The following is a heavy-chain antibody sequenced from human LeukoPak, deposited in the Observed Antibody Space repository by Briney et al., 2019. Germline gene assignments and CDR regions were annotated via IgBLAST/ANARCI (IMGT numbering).Heavy chain of an antibody. J-gene: IGHJ3*02. CDR2: IHYTGST. V-gene: IGHV4-59*12. CDR1: GGSINSYY. CDR3: ASGGLVVVTAIDAFDI. Sequence: SETLSLTCTVSGGSINSYYWSWIRQPPGKGLECIGYIHYTGSTNYNPSLKSRVTISVDTSKNQFSLKLSSVTAADTAVYYCASGGLVVVTAIDAFDIWGQGTMVTVSS. D-gene: IGHD2-21*02.